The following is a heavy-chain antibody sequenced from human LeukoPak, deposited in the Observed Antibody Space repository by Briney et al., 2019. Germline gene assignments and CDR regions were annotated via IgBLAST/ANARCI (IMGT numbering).Heavy chain of an antibody. D-gene: IGHD6-6*01. CDR2: IIPIFGTA. CDR3: ARAYSSSSSPGYYFDY. J-gene: IGHJ4*02. V-gene: IGHV1-69*05. Sequence: GASVKVSCKASGYTFTGYYMHWVQQAPGQGLEWMGGIIPIFGTANYAQKFQGRVTITTDESTSTAYMELSSLRSEDTAVYYCARAYSSSSSPGYYFDYWGQGTLVTVSS. CDR1: GYTFTGYY.